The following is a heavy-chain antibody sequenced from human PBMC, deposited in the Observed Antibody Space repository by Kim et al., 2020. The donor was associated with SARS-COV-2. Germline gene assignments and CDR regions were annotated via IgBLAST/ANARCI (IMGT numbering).Heavy chain of an antibody. CDR3: ARGPFYYYGSGSYPLYYY. Sequence: SETLSLTCAVYGGSFSGYYWSWIRQPPGKGLEWIGEINHSGSTNYNPSLKSRVTISVDTSKNQFSLKLSSVTAADTAVYYCARGPFYYYGSGSYPLYYY. D-gene: IGHD3-10*01. J-gene: IGHJ6*01. V-gene: IGHV4-34*01. CDR2: INHSGST. CDR1: GGSFSGYY.